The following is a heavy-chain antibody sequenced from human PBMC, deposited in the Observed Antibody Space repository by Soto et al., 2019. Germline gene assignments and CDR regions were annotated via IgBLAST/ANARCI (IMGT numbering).Heavy chain of an antibody. CDR3: AKGPDGSGYYHNWFDS. CDR1: GFSFSDYA. Sequence: EVHLLESGGALVQPGGSLTLSCAASGFSFSDYAMSCVRQAPGKGLEWVSSISRTGDSAYYADSVKGRFTISRDRSKNRLSRQMNSLRVEDTAVYYCAKGPDGSGYYHNWFDSWGQGTMITVSS. J-gene: IGHJ5*01. V-gene: IGHV3-23*01. D-gene: IGHD3-22*01. CDR2: ISRTGDSA.